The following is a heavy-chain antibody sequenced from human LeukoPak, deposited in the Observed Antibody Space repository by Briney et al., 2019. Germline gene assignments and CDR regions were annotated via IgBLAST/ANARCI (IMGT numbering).Heavy chain of an antibody. CDR3: ARGPNYYDSSGYYFRFDY. CDR2: INPSGGST. D-gene: IGHD3-22*01. J-gene: IGHJ4*02. CDR1: GYTFTSYY. Sequence: ASVKVSFKASGYTFTSYYMHWVRQAPGQGLEWMGIINPSGGSTSYAQKFQGRVTMTRDTSTSTVYMELSSLRSEDTAVYYCARGPNYYDSSGYYFRFDYWGQGTLATVSS. V-gene: IGHV1-46*01.